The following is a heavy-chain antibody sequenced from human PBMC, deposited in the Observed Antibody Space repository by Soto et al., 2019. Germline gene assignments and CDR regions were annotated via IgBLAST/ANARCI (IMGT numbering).Heavy chain of an antibody. J-gene: IGHJ5*02. D-gene: IGHD2-15*01. CDR2: INHSGST. Sequence: KTSETLSLTCAVYGGSFSGYYWSWIRQPPGKGLEWIGEINHSGSTNYNPSLKSRVTISVDTSKNQFSLKLSSVTAADTAVYYCARGCRWVVGNWFDPWGQGTLVTVSS. CDR3: ARGCRWVVGNWFDP. CDR1: GGSFSGYY. V-gene: IGHV4-34*01.